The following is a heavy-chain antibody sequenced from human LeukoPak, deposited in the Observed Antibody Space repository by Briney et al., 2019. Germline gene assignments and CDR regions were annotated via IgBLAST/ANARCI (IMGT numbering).Heavy chain of an antibody. Sequence: GGSLRLSCAASGFTFSDYYMSWIRQAPGKGLEWVSYISSSGSTIYYADSVKGRFTISRDNAKNSLYLQMNSLRAEDTAVYYCARKSYSSSWFAFDIWGQGTMDTVSS. CDR3: ARKSYSSSWFAFDI. CDR1: GFTFSDYY. J-gene: IGHJ3*02. D-gene: IGHD6-13*01. V-gene: IGHV3-11*01. CDR2: ISSSGSTI.